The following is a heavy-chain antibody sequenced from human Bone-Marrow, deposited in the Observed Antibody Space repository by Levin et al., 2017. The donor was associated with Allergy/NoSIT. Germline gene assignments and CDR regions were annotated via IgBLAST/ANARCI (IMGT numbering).Heavy chain of an antibody. CDR2: IVGSGYTA. CDR1: GFTFSSYA. Sequence: PGGSLRLSCAASGFTFSSYAMIWVRQAPGKGLEWVSAIVGSGYTAFYSDSVKGRFTISRDNSKHTVYLDMNSLRAADTAVYYCAIEIYYGDYGMYYFGFWGQGALVTVSS. V-gene: IGHV3-23*01. CDR3: AIEIYYGDYGMYYFGF. J-gene: IGHJ4*02. D-gene: IGHD4-17*01.